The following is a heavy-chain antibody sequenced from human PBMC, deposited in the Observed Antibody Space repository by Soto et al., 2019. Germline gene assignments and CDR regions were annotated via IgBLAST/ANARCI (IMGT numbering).Heavy chain of an antibody. CDR2: IYYSGST. Sequence: QLQLQESGPGLVKPAETLSLTCTVSGASITTGTYYWGWIRQPPGKGLEWLASIYYSGSTYYNPSLKSRVAISVDTSKTQLSLKLSSVTAADTAVYYCARQGPSYSPFDCWGQGTLVTVSS. CDR1: GASITTGTYY. CDR3: ARQGPSYSPFDC. D-gene: IGHD2-21*01. V-gene: IGHV4-39*01. J-gene: IGHJ4*02.